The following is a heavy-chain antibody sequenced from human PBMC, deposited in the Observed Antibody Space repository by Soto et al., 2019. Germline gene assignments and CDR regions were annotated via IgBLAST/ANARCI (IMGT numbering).Heavy chain of an antibody. J-gene: IGHJ4*02. D-gene: IGHD6-6*01. CDR2: IIPILGIA. CDR3: ATSIAARIPDY. Sequence: GASVKVSCKDSGGTFSSYTISWVRQAPGQGLEWMGRIIPILGIANYAQKFQGRVTITADKSTSTAYMQLSSLRSEDTVVYYCATSIAARIPDYWGQGTLVTVSS. CDR1: GGTFSSYT. V-gene: IGHV1-69*02.